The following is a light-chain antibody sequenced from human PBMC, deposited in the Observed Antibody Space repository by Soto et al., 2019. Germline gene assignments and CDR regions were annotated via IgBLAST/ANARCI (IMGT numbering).Light chain of an antibody. CDR2: SNN. J-gene: IGLJ3*02. CDR3: AAWDDSLNGPV. Sequence: QAVVTQPPSASGTPGQRVILSCSGGGSSIGSNTVNWYQQLPGTAPKLLIYSNNQRPSGVPDRFSGSKSGTSASLAISGVQSEDEADYYCAAWDDSLNGPVFGGGTKLTVL. CDR1: GSSIGSNT. V-gene: IGLV1-44*01.